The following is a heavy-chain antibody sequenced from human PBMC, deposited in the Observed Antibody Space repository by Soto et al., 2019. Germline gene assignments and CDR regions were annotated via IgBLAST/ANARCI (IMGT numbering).Heavy chain of an antibody. D-gene: IGHD5-12*01. V-gene: IGHV3-23*01. J-gene: IGHJ4*02. CDR2: IDHTGANT. CDR1: GFTFISHV. CDR3: VSWLSDHFDY. Sequence: PGGSLRLSCAASGFTFISHVMSWVRQAPGTGLEWVSTIDHTGANTHYADSVKGRFTISRDNSRNTLNLQMNSLRAADTALYYCVSWLSDHFDYWGQGTPVTVSS.